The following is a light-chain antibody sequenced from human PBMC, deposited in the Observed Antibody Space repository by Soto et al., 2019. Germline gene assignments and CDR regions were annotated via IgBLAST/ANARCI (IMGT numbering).Light chain of an antibody. Sequence: QSALTQPASVSGSPGQSITISCTGTSSDVGAYNYVSWYQQYPGKAPKVIIFEVRKRPSGVSNRFSGSKSGETASLTISGLQAEDEADYYCSSYTSSTTFVFGTGTKVTVL. CDR2: EVR. J-gene: IGLJ1*01. CDR1: SSDVGAYNY. V-gene: IGLV2-14*01. CDR3: SSYTSSTTFV.